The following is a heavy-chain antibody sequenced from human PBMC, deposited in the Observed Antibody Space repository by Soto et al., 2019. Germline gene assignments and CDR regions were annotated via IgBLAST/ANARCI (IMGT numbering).Heavy chain of an antibody. CDR2: VYHSGNT. J-gene: IGHJ1*01. V-gene: IGHV4-4*02. D-gene: IGHD7-27*01. CDR1: EGSIISDKW. CDR3: ARGARQPHWAD. Sequence: SETLSLTCAVSEGSIISDKWWSWVRQTAGKGREWIGEVYHSGNTNYNPSLKSRVIISVDKSKNQFSLKLSSVTDADTARDYCARGARQPHWADSAQCPPVIVS.